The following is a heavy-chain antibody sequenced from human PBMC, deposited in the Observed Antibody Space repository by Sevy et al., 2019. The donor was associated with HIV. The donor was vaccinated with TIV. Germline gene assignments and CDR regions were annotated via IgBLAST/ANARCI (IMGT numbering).Heavy chain of an antibody. CDR2: ISDHNGDT. Sequence: ASVKVSCKASGYTFTSYRVSWVRQAPGQGLEWMGWISDHNGDTHYAQKFQGRVTMTTDTPTSTAYMDLRSLRSDDSAVYSCEIAYRSGDRCYSLAYWGQRTLVNVSS. D-gene: IGHD2-15*01. V-gene: IGHV1-18*01. J-gene: IGHJ4*02. CDR3: EIAYRSGDRCYSLAY. CDR1: GYTFTSYR.